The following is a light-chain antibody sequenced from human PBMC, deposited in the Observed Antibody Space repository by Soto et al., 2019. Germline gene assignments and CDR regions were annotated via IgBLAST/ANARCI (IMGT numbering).Light chain of an antibody. CDR3: QQSYSTPPQT. CDR1: QSISSY. V-gene: IGKV1-39*01. CDR2: AAS. J-gene: IGKJ5*01. Sequence: DIQMTHSPASLSASVGDRVTLTFRASQSISSYLNWYQQKPGKAPKLLIYAASSLQMWVPSRFSGSGSGTDFTLTISSLQPEDFATYYCQQSYSTPPQTFGQGPRREN.